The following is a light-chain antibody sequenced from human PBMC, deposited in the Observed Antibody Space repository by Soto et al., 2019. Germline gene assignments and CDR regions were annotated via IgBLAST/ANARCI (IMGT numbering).Light chain of an antibody. CDR2: TSS. CDR3: QRSYSTPLT. V-gene: IGKV1-39*01. CDR1: QSVSIY. Sequence: DIQMTQSPSSLSASVGDRVTITCRTSQSVSIYLNWYQQRPGKAPNLLIYTSSTLQSGVASRFSGSGSGTDFTLTISSLQPEAFATYYCQRSYSTPLTFGGGTKVERK. J-gene: IGKJ4*01.